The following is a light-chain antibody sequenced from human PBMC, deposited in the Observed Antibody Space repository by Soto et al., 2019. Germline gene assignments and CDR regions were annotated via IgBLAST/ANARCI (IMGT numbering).Light chain of an antibody. CDR2: DVS. CDR1: SSGVGGYNY. J-gene: IGLJ2*01. Sequence: QSVLTQPASVSGSPGQSITISCTGTSSGVGGYNYVSWYQQHPGKAPKLMIYDVSNRPSGVSNRFSGSKSGNTASLTISGLQAEDEAHYYCSSYTSSSTPVVFGGGTKLTVL. CDR3: SSYTSSSTPVV. V-gene: IGLV2-14*01.